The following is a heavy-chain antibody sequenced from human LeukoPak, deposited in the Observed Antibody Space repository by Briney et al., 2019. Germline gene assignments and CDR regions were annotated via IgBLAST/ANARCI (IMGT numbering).Heavy chain of an antibody. CDR1: GFTVSSNS. V-gene: IGHV3-66*03. CDR2: IYSDNT. Sequence: GGSLRLSCTVSGFTVSSNSMSWVRQAPGKGLEWVSFIYSDNTHYSDSVKGRFTISRDNSKNTLYLQMNSLRAEDTAVYYCAKAKGSGPSGYFDYWGQGTLVTVSS. J-gene: IGHJ4*02. CDR3: AKAKGSGPSGYFDY. D-gene: IGHD3-10*01.